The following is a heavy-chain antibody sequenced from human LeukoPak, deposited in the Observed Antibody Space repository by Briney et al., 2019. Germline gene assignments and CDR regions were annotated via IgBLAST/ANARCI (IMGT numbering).Heavy chain of an antibody. CDR3: ARDPPRVVPPPGYY. CDR1: GFTFSNYV. CDR2: VSYDGSNK. V-gene: IGHV3-30-3*01. Sequence: GRSLRLSCAASGFTFSNYVMHWVRQAPGKGLEWVAVVSYDGSNKYYADSVKGRFTISRDNSKNTLYLQINSLRAEDTAVYYCARDPPRVVPPPGYYGGQGPRATFSS. D-gene: IGHD3-3*01. J-gene: IGHJ4*02.